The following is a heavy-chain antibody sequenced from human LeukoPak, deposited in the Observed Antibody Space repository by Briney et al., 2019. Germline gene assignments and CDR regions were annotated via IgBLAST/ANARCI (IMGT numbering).Heavy chain of an antibody. CDR3: ARGLLVVRAKNWFDP. CDR1: GYTFTSYD. D-gene: IGHD3-10*01. Sequence: GASVKVSCKASGYTFTSYDINWVRQATGQGLEWMGWMNPNSGNTGYAQKFQGRATMTRNTSISTAYMELSSLRSEDTAVYYCARGLLVVRAKNWFDPWGQGTLVTVSS. J-gene: IGHJ5*02. V-gene: IGHV1-8*02. CDR2: MNPNSGNT.